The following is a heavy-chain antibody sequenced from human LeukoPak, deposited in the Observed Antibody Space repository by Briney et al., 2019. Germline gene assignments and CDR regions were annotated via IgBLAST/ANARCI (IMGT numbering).Heavy chain of an antibody. D-gene: IGHD3-10*01. CDR2: IKQDGSDK. CDR3: ARTGRNLDY. V-gene: IGHV3-7*05. J-gene: IGHJ4*02. Sequence: GGSLRLSCAASGFTFSRYWMSWVRRAPGKGLEWVANIKQDGSDKYYVDSVRGRFTISRDNAKNSLYLQMDSLGAEDTAVYYCARTGRNLDYWGQGTPVTVSS. CDR1: GFTFSRYW.